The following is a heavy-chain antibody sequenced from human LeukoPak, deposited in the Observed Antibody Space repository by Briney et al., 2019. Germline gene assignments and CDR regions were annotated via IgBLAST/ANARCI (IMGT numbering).Heavy chain of an antibody. J-gene: IGHJ3*02. CDR3: GGFWSGPVSLAFDI. CDR1: GGSISSYY. Sequence: SETLSLTCTVSGGSISSYYWSWIRQPPGKGLEWIGYIYHSGSTYYNPSLKSRVTISVDRSKNQFSLKLSSVTAADTAVYYCGGFWSGPVSLAFDIWGQGTMVTVSS. D-gene: IGHD3-3*01. V-gene: IGHV4-59*04. CDR2: IYHSGST.